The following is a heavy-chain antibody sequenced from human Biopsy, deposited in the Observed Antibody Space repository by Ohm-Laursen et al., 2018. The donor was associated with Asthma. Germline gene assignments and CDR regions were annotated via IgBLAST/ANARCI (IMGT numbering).Heavy chain of an antibody. CDR3: ARGDTGGWSQYYFDY. CDR2: IYSGGTS. J-gene: IGHJ4*02. CDR1: GFVFSQCG. Sequence: SLRLSCAASGFVFSQCGMHWVRQAPGKGLGWVSVIYSGGTSHTADSVRGRFTISRDYSKNTLYLQMHSLRAEDTAVYYCARGDTGGWSQYYFDYWGQGTLVTVSS. D-gene: IGHD2-8*02. V-gene: IGHV3-NL1*01.